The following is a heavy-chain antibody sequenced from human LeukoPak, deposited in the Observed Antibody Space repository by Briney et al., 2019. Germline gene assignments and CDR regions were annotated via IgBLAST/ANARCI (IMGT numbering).Heavy chain of an antibody. CDR1: GYTFTAYY. CDR3: ARDYIDPGNYTPLGY. V-gene: IGHV1-2*02. CDR2: INPNSGDT. J-gene: IGHJ4*02. D-gene: IGHD1-7*01. Sequence: GASVKVSCKASGYTFTAYYVHWVRQAPGQGLEWMGWINPNSGDTSSAQKFQGRVTMTRDTSISTVYMELSRLRSDDTAVYYCARDYIDPGNYTPLGYWGQGTLVTVSS.